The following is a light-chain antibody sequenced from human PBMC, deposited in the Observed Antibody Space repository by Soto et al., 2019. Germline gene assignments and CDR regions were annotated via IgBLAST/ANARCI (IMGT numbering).Light chain of an antibody. Sequence: QSVLTQPPSVSGAPGQRVTISCTGSSSNIGANYDVHWYQQLPGSAPKLLIYGNSNRPSGVPDRFSGSKSGTSASLAISGLQSEDEAEYYCAAWDDGLNGPLYVFGPGTKVTVL. CDR1: SSNIGANYD. CDR3: AAWDDGLNGPLYV. CDR2: GNS. V-gene: IGLV1-40*01. J-gene: IGLJ1*01.